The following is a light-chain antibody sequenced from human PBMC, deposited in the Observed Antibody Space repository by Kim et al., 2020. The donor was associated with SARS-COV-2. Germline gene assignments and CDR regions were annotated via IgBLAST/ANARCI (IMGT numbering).Light chain of an antibody. CDR3: CSYGGSYPYV. CDR1: SSDVGSSDY. V-gene: IGLV2-11*01. CDR2: NVS. J-gene: IGLJ1*01. Sequence: GQSVTISCTGTSSDVGSSDYVSWYQHHPGKAPKLIIYNVSQRPSGVPDRFSGSKSGNTASLTISGLQAGDETDYYCCSYGGSYPYVFGTGTKVTVL.